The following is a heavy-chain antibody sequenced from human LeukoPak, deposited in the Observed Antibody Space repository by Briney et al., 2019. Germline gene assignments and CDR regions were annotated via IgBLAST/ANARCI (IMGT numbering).Heavy chain of an antibody. J-gene: IGHJ4*02. D-gene: IGHD5-24*01. CDR1: GGSISSYC. Sequence: SETLSLTCTVSGGSISSYCCSWIRQPPGKGLEWIGYIYYSGSPNYNPSLKSRVTISVDRSKNQFSLKLTSVTSADTAVYYCAIGEIYFDYWGQGTLVTVSS. CDR3: AIGEIYFDY. V-gene: IGHV4-59*01. CDR2: IYYSGSP.